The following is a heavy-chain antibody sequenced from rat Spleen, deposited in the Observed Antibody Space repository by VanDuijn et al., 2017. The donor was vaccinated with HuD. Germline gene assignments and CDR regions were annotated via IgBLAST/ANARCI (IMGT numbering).Heavy chain of an antibody. J-gene: IGHJ2*01. CDR1: GFTFSHYG. V-gene: IGHV5S13*01. CDR2: ISTGGGFT. Sequence: EVQLVESGGGLVQPGRSMKLSCAASGFTFSHYGMAWVRQAPTKGLEWVASISTGGGFTFYRDSVKGRFSISRDDAENTLYLQMDSLRSEDTATYYCAKVLSGSFNYWGQGVMVTVSS. D-gene: IGHD3-1*01. CDR3: AKVLSGSFNY.